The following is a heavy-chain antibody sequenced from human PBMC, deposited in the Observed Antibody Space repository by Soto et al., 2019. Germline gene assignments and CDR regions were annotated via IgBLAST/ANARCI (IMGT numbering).Heavy chain of an antibody. Sequence: PRQSAKISSTGLGYIPVRYWIGWVRQTLGKGLEWVAIMHPGEDDTIYSPSFQGQVTTSADRSISATFLHRRSVKASDTAMYYCARPRFWLMARDPISIDY. D-gene: IGHD3-3*01. CDR2: MHPGEDDT. V-gene: IGHV5-51*01. J-gene: IGHJ4*01. CDR3: ARPRFWLMARDPISIDY. CDR1: GYIPVRYW.